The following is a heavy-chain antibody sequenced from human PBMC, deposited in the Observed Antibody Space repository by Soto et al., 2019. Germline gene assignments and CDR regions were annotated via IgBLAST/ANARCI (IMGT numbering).Heavy chain of an antibody. J-gene: IGHJ4*02. CDR2: ISWNSGSI. V-gene: IGHV3-9*01. D-gene: IGHD5-12*01. Sequence: GGSLRLSCAASGFTFDDYAMHWVRQAPGKGLEWVSGISWNSGSIGYADSVKGRFTISRDNAQNSLYLQMNSLRAEDTALYYCGKAGGYSIHSYYFDYWGQGTLVTVSS. CDR1: GFTFDDYA. CDR3: GKAGGYSIHSYYFDY.